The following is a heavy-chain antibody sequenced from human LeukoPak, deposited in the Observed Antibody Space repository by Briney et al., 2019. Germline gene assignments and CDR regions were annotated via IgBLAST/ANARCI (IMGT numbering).Heavy chain of an antibody. V-gene: IGHV4-4*07. J-gene: IGHJ3*01. D-gene: IGHD1-26*01. Sequence: SETLSLTCSVSVVSMNGYYWSWLRQSAGNRVEWIGHVDSSGNTNYNPSLESRVTMSVDTSKKQFSLKLTSVTAADMAVYFCARQFLVGSTFHAFDLWGQGTRVTVSS. CDR1: VVSMNGYY. CDR3: ARQFLVGSTFHAFDL. CDR2: VDSSGNT.